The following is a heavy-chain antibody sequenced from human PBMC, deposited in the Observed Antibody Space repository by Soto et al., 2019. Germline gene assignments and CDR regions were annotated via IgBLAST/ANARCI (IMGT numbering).Heavy chain of an antibody. CDR3: PSGYCSSTSCFYGMDV. CDR2: ISYDGTNK. Sequence: QVQLVESGGGVVQPGRSLRLSCAASGFTFSRNVMHWVRQAPGKGLEWVAFISYDGTNKYYADSVKGRFTISRDNSKNTLYLQMNSLRAEDTSVYYCPSGYCSSTSCFYGMDVWGQGTTVTVSS. D-gene: IGHD2-2*03. V-gene: IGHV3-30-3*01. CDR1: GFTFSRNV. J-gene: IGHJ6*02.